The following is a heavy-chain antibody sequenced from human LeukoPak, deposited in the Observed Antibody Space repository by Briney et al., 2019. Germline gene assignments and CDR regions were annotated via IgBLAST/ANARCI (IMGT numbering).Heavy chain of an antibody. CDR1: GFTFGSYA. J-gene: IGHJ4*02. Sequence: GGSLGLSCAASGFTFGSYAMHWVRQAPGKGLEYVLAISSNGGSTYYANSVKGRFTISRDNSKNTLYLQMGSLRAEDMAVYYCARTGSGGVEDYWGQGTLVTISS. D-gene: IGHD3-10*01. V-gene: IGHV3-64*01. CDR2: ISSNGGST. CDR3: ARTGSGGVEDY.